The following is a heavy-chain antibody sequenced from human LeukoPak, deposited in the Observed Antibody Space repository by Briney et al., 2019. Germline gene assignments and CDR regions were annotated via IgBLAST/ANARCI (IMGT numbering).Heavy chain of an antibody. CDR1: GGSISSYY. CDR3: ARNWQYYDSSGYARWDAFDI. CDR2: IYYSGST. J-gene: IGHJ3*02. D-gene: IGHD3-22*01. Sequence: SETLSLTCTVSGGSISSYYWSWIRQPPGKGLEWIGYIYYSGSTNYNPSLTSRVTISVDTSKNQFSLKLSSVTAADTAVYYCARNWQYYDSSGYARWDAFDIWGQGTMVTVSS. V-gene: IGHV4-59*01.